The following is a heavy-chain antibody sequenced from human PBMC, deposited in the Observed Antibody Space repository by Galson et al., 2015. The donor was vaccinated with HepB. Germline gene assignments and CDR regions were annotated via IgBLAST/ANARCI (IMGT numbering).Heavy chain of an antibody. V-gene: IGHV3-48*02. CDR3: ATDDYGATAPFDF. J-gene: IGHJ4*02. CDR1: GFTFSTYS. D-gene: IGHD4-17*01. CDR2: ISSTGNTI. Sequence: SLRLSCAASGFTFSTYSMNWVRQAPGKGLEWLSYISSTGNTIYSADSVKGRFTISRDNAKNSLYLQINSLRDEDTAVYYCATDDYGATAPFDFWGQGTLVTVSS.